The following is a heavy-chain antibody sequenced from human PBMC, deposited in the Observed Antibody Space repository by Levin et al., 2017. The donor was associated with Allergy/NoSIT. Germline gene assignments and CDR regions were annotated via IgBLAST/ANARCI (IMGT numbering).Heavy chain of an antibody. CDR1: GGSIRAIDYY. Sequence: SQTLSLPCTVSGGSIRAIDYYWGWIRQPPGKGLEWIGSIYYLGSVYYNPSLKSRLTISVDTSSNQFSLRLSSVTAADSAIYYFARSRRTPTVRGVSRPLHAFDIWGRGTMGTVSS. V-gene: IGHV4-39*01. J-gene: IGHJ3*02. D-gene: IGHD3-10*01. CDR2: IYYLGSV. CDR3: ARSRRTPTVRGVSRPLHAFDI.